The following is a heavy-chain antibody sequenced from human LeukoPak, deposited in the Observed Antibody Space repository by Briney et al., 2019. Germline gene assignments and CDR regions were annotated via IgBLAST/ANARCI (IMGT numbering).Heavy chain of an antibody. CDR2: ISAYNGNT. CDR3: ARDGFYDILTGNYYYGMDV. Sequence: GASVKVSCKASGYTFTGYYMHWVRQAPGQGLEWMGWISAYNGNTNYAQKLQGRVTMTTDTSTSTAYMELRSLRSDDTAVYYCARDGFYDILTGNYYYGMDVWGQGTTVTVSS. D-gene: IGHD3-9*01. V-gene: IGHV1-18*04. CDR1: GYTFTGYY. J-gene: IGHJ6*02.